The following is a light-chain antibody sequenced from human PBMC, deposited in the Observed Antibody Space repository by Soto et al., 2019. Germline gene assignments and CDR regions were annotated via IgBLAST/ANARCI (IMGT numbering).Light chain of an antibody. CDR3: QTWGTGIHV. Sequence: QLVLTQSPSASASLGASVKLTCTLSSGHSNYAIAWHQQQPEKGPRFLMKVNSDGSHSNGDGIPDRFSGSSSGAERYLTIATLQSEDEADYYCQTWGTGIHVFGGGTKLTVL. CDR2: VNSDGSH. V-gene: IGLV4-69*01. CDR1: SGHSNYA. J-gene: IGLJ2*01.